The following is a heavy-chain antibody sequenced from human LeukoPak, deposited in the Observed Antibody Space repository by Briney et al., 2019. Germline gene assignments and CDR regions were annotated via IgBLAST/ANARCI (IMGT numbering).Heavy chain of an antibody. Sequence: SAKVSCKASGGTFSSYAISWVRQAPGQGLEWMGGIIPIFGTANYAQKFQGRVTITADKSTSTAYMELSRLRSEDTAVYHCARAPGIAAAGRSGTNFDYWGQGTLVTVSS. V-gene: IGHV1-69*06. CDR2: IIPIFGTA. D-gene: IGHD6-13*01. CDR3: ARAPGIAAAGRSGTNFDY. CDR1: GGTFSSYA. J-gene: IGHJ4*02.